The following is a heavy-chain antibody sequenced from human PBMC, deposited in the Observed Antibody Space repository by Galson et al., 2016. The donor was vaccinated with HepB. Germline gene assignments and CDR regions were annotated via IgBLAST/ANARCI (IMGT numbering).Heavy chain of an antibody. CDR3: AKDGGQQVVRWERLRKVYDYYAMDV. D-gene: IGHD4-23*01. J-gene: IGHJ6*02. CDR2: MSSSGSTM. V-gene: IGHV3-48*02. Sequence: SLRLSCAASGFTVSSYSMNWVRQAPGKGLEWVSSMSSSGSTMYYADSVKGRFTISRDIAQNSLYLQMNSLRDEDTAVYYCAKDGGQQVVRWERLRKVYDYYAMDVWGQGTTVTVSS. CDR1: GFTVSSYS.